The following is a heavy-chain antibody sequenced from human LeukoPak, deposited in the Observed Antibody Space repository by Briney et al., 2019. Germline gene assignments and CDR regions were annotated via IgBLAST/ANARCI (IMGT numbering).Heavy chain of an antibody. CDR3: ARRGGDLYSNVDP. CDR1: GGSFSGYY. CDR2: INHSGST. J-gene: IGHJ5*02. D-gene: IGHD4-11*01. V-gene: IGHV4-34*01. Sequence: PSETLSLTCAVYGGSFSGYYWSWIRQPPGKGLEWIGEINHSGSTNYNPSLKSRVTISVDTSKNQFSLKLSSVTAADTAVYYCARRGGDLYSNVDPWGQGTLVTVSS.